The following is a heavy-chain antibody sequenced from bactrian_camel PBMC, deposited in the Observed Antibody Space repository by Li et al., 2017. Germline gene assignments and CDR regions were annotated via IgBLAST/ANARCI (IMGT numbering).Heavy chain of an antibody. V-gene: IGHV3S55*01. CDR1: GYTHDRYC. CDR3: AVDGPVAFCSDYPSDFGG. CDR2: IDIDGTT. Sequence: HVQLVESGGGSVQAGGSLRLSCSASGYTHDRYCMAWFRQAPGKEREGIAAIDIDGTTTYAESVKGRFTISKDAAKDTLDLRMTSLKPEDSGMYYCAVDGPVAFCSDYPSDFGGWGKGTQVTVS. J-gene: IGHJ6*01. D-gene: IGHD2*01.